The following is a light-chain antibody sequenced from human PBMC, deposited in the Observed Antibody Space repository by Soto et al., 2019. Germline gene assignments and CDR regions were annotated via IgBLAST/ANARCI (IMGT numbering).Light chain of an antibody. J-gene: IGLJ1*01. CDR1: SSDVGGYNY. Sequence: SVLTQPASVSGSPGQSIAISCTGTSSDVGGYNYVSWYQQHPVKAPKLIIYDVTNRPSGISDRFSGSKSGNTASLTISGLQAEDEADYYCSSYTRSSTPYVFGTGTKVTVL. CDR3: SSYTRSSTPYV. CDR2: DVT. V-gene: IGLV2-14*01.